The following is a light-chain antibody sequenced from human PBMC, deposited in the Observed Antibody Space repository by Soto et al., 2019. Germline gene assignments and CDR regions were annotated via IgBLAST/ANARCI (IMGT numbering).Light chain of an antibody. CDR1: DNIVHW. CDR3: QHYNSFSRT. V-gene: IGKV1-5*03. CDR2: KAA. J-gene: IGKJ1*01. Sequence: DIQMTQSPSTLSASVGDRVAITCRASDNIVHWVAWYQQKPGKAPKLLIYKAANLADEVPSRFAGSGSGTDFTLTITRLQPDDFATYYCQHYNSFSRTVGQVTKVDSK.